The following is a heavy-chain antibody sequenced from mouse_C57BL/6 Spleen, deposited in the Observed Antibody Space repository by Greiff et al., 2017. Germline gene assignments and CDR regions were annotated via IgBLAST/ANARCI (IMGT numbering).Heavy chain of an antibody. CDR3: ANYPWFAY. D-gene: IGHD1-1*02. Sequence: VQLQQSGPELVKPGASVKLSCKASGYTFTSYDINWVKQRPGQGLEWIGWIYPRDGSTKYNEKFKGKATLTVDTSSSTAYMELHSLTSEDSAVYFGANYPWFAYWGQGTLVTVSA. CDR2: IYPRDGST. V-gene: IGHV1-85*01. CDR1: GYTFTSYD. J-gene: IGHJ3*01.